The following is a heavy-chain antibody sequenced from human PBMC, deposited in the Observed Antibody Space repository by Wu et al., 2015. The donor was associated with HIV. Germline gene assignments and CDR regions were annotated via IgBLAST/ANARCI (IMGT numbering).Heavy chain of an antibody. V-gene: IGHV1-69*12. CDR2: IIPIFGTA. D-gene: IGHD5-18*01. CDR3: ATRYKRGYSYGYHYYYYMDV. Sequence: QVQLVQSGAEVKQPGSSVKVSCKASGGPFSNYAISWVRQAPGQGLEWMGGIIPIFGTANYAQKFQGRVTITADESTSTAYMELSSLRSEDTAVYYCATRYKRGYSYGYHYYYYMDVWGKGTTVTVSS. J-gene: IGHJ6*03. CDR1: GGPFSNYA.